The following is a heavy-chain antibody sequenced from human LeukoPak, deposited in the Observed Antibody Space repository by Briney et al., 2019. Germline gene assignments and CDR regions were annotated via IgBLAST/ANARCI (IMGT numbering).Heavy chain of an antibody. J-gene: IGHJ3*02. V-gene: IGHV4-39*07. D-gene: IGHD6-13*01. CDR1: GASISGSGYY. CDR2: IYHSGST. CDR3: ASEGYSSSWPSAFDI. Sequence: SETLSLTCAVSGASISGSGYYWGWIRQPPGKGLEWIGSIYHSGSTYYNPSLKSRVTISVDTSKNQFSLKLSSVTAADTAVYYCASEGYSSSWPSAFDIWGQGTMVTVSS.